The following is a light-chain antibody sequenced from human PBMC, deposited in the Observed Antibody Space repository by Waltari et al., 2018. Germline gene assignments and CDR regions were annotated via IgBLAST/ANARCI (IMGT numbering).Light chain of an antibody. Sequence: QSALTQPASVSGSPGQSITISCIGTNSAIGYYNYVSWYQQYPGKAPKLMIFDVTRWPSGVSHRFSGSKSGNTASLTISGLQAEDEADYFCAAYTSTNTVIFGGGTKVTVL. CDR3: AAYTSTNTVI. V-gene: IGLV2-14*01. CDR2: DVT. CDR1: NSAIGYYNY. J-gene: IGLJ2*01.